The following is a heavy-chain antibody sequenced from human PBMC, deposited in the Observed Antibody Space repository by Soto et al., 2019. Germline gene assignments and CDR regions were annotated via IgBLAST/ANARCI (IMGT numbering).Heavy chain of an antibody. D-gene: IGHD7-27*01. V-gene: IGHV3-53*02. J-gene: IGHJ4*02. CDR1: GFTVSSNY. CDR2: IYSGGTT. Sequence: EVQLVETGGGLIQPGGSLRLSCAASGFTVSSNYMSWVRQAPGKGLEWVSVIYSGGTTYYGDSVKGRFSISRDNSRKPVYLQMNSLRAEGTAMYYCTREFAGEVLDYWGQGTLVTVSS. CDR3: TREFAGEVLDY.